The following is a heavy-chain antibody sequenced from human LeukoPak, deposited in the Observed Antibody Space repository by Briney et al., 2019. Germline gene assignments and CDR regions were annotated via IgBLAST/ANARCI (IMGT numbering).Heavy chain of an antibody. CDR2: ISYDGSNK. D-gene: IGHD1-1*01. Sequence: GGSLRLSCAAPGFTFSTYGMHWVRQAPGKGLGWVAVISYDGSNKYYADSVKGRFTITSDNSKNTRYLKMNSPRAEVTAVYYCAKKHNSDRGQGFFDYWGQGTLVTVSS. J-gene: IGHJ4*02. V-gene: IGHV3-30*18. CDR3: AKKHNSDRGQGFFDY. CDR1: GFTFSTYG.